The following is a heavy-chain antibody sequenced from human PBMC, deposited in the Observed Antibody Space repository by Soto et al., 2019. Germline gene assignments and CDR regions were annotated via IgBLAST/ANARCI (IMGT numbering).Heavy chain of an antibody. CDR3: ARDQGRPDIVAVDDAFDI. CDR2: INPNSGGT. V-gene: IGHV1-2*04. Sequence: ASVKVSCKASGYTFTGYYMHWVRQAPGQGLEWMGWINPNSGGTNYAQKFQGWVTMTRDTSISTAYMELSRLRSDDTAVYYCARDQGRPDIVAVDDAFDIWGQGTMVTVSS. D-gene: IGHD5-12*01. CDR1: GYTFTGYY. J-gene: IGHJ3*02.